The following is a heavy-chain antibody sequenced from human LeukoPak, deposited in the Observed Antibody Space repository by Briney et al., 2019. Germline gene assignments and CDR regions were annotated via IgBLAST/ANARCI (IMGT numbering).Heavy chain of an antibody. V-gene: IGHV1-18*01. CDR2: ISTYNSNT. CDR3: ARGIPPGDAFDI. J-gene: IGHJ3*02. Sequence: ASVKVSCKASGYTFTTYGINWLRRAPGQGLAWMGWISTYNSNTHYAQKLQGRVTMTTDASTSTAYMELRSLRSDDTAVYYCARGIPPGDAFDIWGQGTMVTVSS. D-gene: IGHD2-2*02. CDR1: GYTFTTYG.